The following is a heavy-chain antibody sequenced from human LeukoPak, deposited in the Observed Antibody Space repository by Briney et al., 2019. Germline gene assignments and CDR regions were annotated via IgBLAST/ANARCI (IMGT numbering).Heavy chain of an antibody. D-gene: IGHD6-13*01. CDR2: ISAYNGNT. J-gene: IGHJ6*03. CDR3: ARGQPLLIAAVKTYYMDV. Sequence: ASVKVSCKASGYTFTSYDISWVRQAPGQGLEWMGWISAYNGNTNYAQKLQGRVTMTTDTSTSTAYMELRSLRSDDTAVYYCARGQPLLIAAVKTYYMDVWGKGTTVTVSS. CDR1: GYTFTSYD. V-gene: IGHV1-18*01.